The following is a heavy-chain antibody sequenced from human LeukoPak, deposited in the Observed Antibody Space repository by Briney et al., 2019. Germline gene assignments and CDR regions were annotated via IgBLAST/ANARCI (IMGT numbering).Heavy chain of an antibody. V-gene: IGHV1-18*01. Sequence: ASVNVSCKASVYTFTIYGISWVRQAPGQGLEWMGWISAYNGNTNYAQKLQGRVTMTTDTSTSTAYMELRSLRSDDSAVYYCARDITVTTLRPDYYGMDVWGQGTTVTVSS. CDR3: ARDITVTTLRPDYYGMDV. CDR1: VYTFTIYG. J-gene: IGHJ6*02. D-gene: IGHD4-17*01. CDR2: ISAYNGNT.